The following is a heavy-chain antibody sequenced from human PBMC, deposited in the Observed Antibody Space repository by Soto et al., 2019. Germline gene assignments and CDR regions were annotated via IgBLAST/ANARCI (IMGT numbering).Heavy chain of an antibody. D-gene: IGHD6-6*01. Sequence: GGSLRLSCAASGFTFSSYAMSWVRQAPGKGLEWVSAISGSGGSTYYADSVKGRFTISRDNSKNTLYLQMNSLRAEDTAVYYCATSSSAHYYYYYGMDVWGQGTTVTVSS. CDR2: ISGSGGST. CDR1: GFTFSSYA. V-gene: IGHV3-23*01. J-gene: IGHJ6*02. CDR3: ATSSSAHYYYYYGMDV.